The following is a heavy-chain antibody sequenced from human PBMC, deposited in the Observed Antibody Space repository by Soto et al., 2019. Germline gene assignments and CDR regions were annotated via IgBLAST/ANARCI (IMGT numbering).Heavy chain of an antibody. J-gene: IGHJ6*04. CDR2: ISSRSDI. Sequence: PGGSLRLACVGSGFTFSPYSINWVRQAPGKGQDWVSSISSRSDIYYADSVKGRFTISRDNAKNSVSLQMNSLRAEDTAVYYCSRSYTAWPLAYGLGVRGKGTTVTGSS. CDR3: SRSYTAWPLAYGLGV. CDR1: GFTFSPYS. V-gene: IGHV3-21*01. D-gene: IGHD2-2*02.